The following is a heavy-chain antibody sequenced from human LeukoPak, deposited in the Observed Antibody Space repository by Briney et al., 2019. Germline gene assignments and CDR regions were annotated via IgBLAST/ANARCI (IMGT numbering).Heavy chain of an antibody. CDR3: AREVKSLVTTNFGSGGWFDP. CDR2: IYTSGST. J-gene: IGHJ5*02. D-gene: IGHD2-21*02. CDR1: GGSISSYY. V-gene: IGHV4-4*07. Sequence: PSETLSLTCTVSGGSISSYYRSWIRQPAGKGLEWIGHIYTSGSTNYNPSLKSRVTMSVDTSKNQFSLKLSSVTAADTAVYYCAREVKSLVTTNFGSGGWFDPWGQGTLVTVSS.